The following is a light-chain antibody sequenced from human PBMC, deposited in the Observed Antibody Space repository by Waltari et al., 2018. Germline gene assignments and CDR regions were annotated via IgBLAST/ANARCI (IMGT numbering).Light chain of an antibody. J-gene: IGLJ1*01. CDR2: KNN. CDR3: ASWHDSLSGPV. V-gene: IGLV1-47*01. Sequence: QSLLTQPPSASGTPGQRVTISCSGSSSAIGGTSVYWYQQLPGTAPRLLIYKNNQRPSGVPDQFSASKSGTSASLAISGLRSEDEADYYCASWHDSLSGPVFGTGTRVTVL. CDR1: SSAIGGTS.